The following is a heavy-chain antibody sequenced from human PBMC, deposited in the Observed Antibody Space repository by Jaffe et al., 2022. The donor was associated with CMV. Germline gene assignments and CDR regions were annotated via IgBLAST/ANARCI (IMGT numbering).Heavy chain of an antibody. CDR1: GFTFSSYG. V-gene: IGHV3-33*01. Sequence: QVQLVESGGGVVQPGRSLRLSCAASGFTFSSYGMHWVRQAPGKGLEWVAVIWYDGSNKYYADSVKGRFTISRDNSKNTLYLQMNSLRAEDTAVYYCARGLLWFGESPPPYFDYWGQGTLVTVSS. J-gene: IGHJ4*02. CDR2: IWYDGSNK. D-gene: IGHD3-10*01. CDR3: ARGLLWFGESPPPYFDY.